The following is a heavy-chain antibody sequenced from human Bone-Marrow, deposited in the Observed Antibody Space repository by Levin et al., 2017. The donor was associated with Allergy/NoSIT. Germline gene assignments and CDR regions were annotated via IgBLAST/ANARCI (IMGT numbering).Heavy chain of an antibody. CDR1: GFTVSTNY. Sequence: GGSLRLSCAASGFTVSTNYMTWVRQAPGKGLEWVSVTYSGGSTYYADSVKGRFTISRDNSKNTLYLQMNSLRAEDTAVDYCSRHIEAVAGTGGYWGQGTLVTVSS. D-gene: IGHD6-19*01. CDR2: TYSGGST. CDR3: SRHIEAVAGTGGY. V-gene: IGHV3-66*04. J-gene: IGHJ4*02.